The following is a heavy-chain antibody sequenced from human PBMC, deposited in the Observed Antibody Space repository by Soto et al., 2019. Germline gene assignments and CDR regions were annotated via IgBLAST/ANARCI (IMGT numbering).Heavy chain of an antibody. Sequence: QVQLVESGGGVVQPGRSLRLSCAASGFTFSSYGMHWVRQAPGKGLEWVAVISYDGSNKYYADSVKGRFTISRDNSKHTLDLIMNSLRAEDTAVYYCAKDRGYNYYYGMDVWGQGTTVTVSS. D-gene: IGHD5-12*01. CDR2: ISYDGSNK. CDR1: GFTFSSYG. J-gene: IGHJ6*02. CDR3: AKDRGYNYYYGMDV. V-gene: IGHV3-30*18.